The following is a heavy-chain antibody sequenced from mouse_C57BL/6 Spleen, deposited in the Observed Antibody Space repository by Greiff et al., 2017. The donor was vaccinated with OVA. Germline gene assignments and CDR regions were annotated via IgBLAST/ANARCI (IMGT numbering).Heavy chain of an antibody. CDR1: GFTFSDYG. CDR2: ISSGSSTI. Sequence: EVKLVESGGGLVKPGGSLKLSCAASGFTFSDYGMHWVRQAPEKGLEWVAYISSGSSTIYYADTVKGRFTISRDNAKNTLFLQMTSLRSEDTAMYYCARSSYYGSSYYAMDYWGQGTSVTVSS. V-gene: IGHV5-17*01. D-gene: IGHD1-1*01. J-gene: IGHJ4*01. CDR3: ARSSYYGSSYYAMDY.